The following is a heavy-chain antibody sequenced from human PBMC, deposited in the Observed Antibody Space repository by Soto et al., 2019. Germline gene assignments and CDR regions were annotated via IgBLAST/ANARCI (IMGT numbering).Heavy chain of an antibody. CDR1: GGSISSGDYY. Sequence: SETLSLTCTVSGGSISSGDYYWSWIRQPPGKGLEWIGYIYYSGSTYYNPSLKSRVTISVDTSKNQFSLKLSSVTAADTAVYYCASRSDLLGYCSGGSCQEEDYWGQGTLVTVSS. D-gene: IGHD2-15*01. V-gene: IGHV4-30-4*01. CDR2: IYYSGST. CDR3: ASRSDLLGYCSGGSCQEEDY. J-gene: IGHJ4*02.